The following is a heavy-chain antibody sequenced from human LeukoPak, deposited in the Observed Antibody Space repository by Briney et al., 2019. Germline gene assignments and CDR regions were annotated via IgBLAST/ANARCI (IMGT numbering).Heavy chain of an antibody. J-gene: IGHJ6*03. Sequence: PSETLSLTCAVYGGSFSGYYWSWIRQPPGKGLEWIGSIYHSGSTYYNPSLKSRVTISVDTSKNQFSLKLSSLTAADTAVYYCARVVAARASTGNDYYYYYMDVWGKGTTVTVSS. CDR2: IYHSGST. CDR3: ARVVAARASTGNDYYYYYMDV. V-gene: IGHV4-34*01. D-gene: IGHD6-6*01. CDR1: GGSFSGYY.